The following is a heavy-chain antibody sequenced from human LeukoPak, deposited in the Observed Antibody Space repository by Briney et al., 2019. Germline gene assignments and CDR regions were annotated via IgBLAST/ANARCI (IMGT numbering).Heavy chain of an antibody. Sequence: SETLSLTCAVYGESFSTYYWSWIRQPPGKGLEWIGEINHGGSINYNPSLKSRVTISVDTSKNQFSLRLSSVTAADTAMYYCARPGLAYCGADCYSTEGYYFDYWSQGTLVTVSS. J-gene: IGHJ4*02. V-gene: IGHV4-34*01. CDR3: ARPGLAYCGADCYSTEGYYFDY. CDR2: INHGGSI. D-gene: IGHD2-21*01. CDR1: GESFSTYY.